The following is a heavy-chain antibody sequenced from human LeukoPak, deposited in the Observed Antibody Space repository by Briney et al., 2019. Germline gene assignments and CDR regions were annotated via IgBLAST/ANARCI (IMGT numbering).Heavy chain of an antibody. Sequence: GGSLRLSCAASGFTFSSYSMSWVRQAPGKGLEWVSSISSTSSSIYYADSVKGRFTISRDNAKNSLYLQMNSLRAEDTAVYYCAKVITPSSWYHYYYYYYMDVWGKGTTVTISS. V-gene: IGHV3-21*01. CDR1: GFTFSSYS. CDR3: AKVITPSSWYHYYYYYYMDV. CDR2: ISSTSSSI. J-gene: IGHJ6*03. D-gene: IGHD6-13*01.